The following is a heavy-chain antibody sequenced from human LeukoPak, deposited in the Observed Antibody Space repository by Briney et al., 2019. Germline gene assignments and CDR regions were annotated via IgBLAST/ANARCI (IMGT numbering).Heavy chain of an antibody. CDR2: IKQDGSEK. Sequence: PGGSLRLSCAGSGFTFSSFWMTWVRQAPGKGLEWVANIKQDGSEKYYVDSVKGRFTISRDNSKNTLYLQMNSLRAEDTAVYYCAKGSGSSLFDYWGQGTLVTVSS. J-gene: IGHJ4*02. V-gene: IGHV3-7*03. CDR3: AKGSGSSLFDY. CDR1: GFTFSSFW. D-gene: IGHD1-26*01.